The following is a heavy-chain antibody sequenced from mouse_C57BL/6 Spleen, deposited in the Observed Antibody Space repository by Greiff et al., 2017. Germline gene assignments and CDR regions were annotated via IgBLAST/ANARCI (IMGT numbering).Heavy chain of an antibody. J-gene: IGHJ3*01. Sequence: QVQLQQSGAELVRPGSSVKLSCKASGYTFTSYWMHWVKQRPIQGLEWIGNIDPSDSETHYNQKFKDKATLTVDKSSSTAYMQLSSLTSEDSAVYYCARLAQLGRRFAYWGQGTLVTVSA. V-gene: IGHV1-52*01. D-gene: IGHD4-1*01. CDR1: GYTFTSYW. CDR2: IDPSDSET. CDR3: ARLAQLGRRFAY.